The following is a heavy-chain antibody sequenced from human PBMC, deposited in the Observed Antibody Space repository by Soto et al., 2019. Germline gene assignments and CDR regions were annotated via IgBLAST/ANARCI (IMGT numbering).Heavy chain of an antibody. J-gene: IGHJ5*02. CDR2: IRSKAYGGTT. Sequence: GGSLRLSCTASGFTFGDYAMSWFRQAPGKGLEWVGFIRSKAYGGTTEYAASVKGRFTISRDDSKSIAYMQMNSLKTEDTAVYYCTRDPAVGSYFPNWFDPWGQGTLVTVSS. D-gene: IGHD1-26*01. CDR3: TRDPAVGSYFPNWFDP. CDR1: GFTFGDYA. V-gene: IGHV3-49*03.